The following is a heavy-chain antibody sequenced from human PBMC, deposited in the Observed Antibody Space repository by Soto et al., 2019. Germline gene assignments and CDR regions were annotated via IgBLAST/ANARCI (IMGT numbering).Heavy chain of an antibody. CDR3: ARGLNGYLHYFDY. V-gene: IGHV1-3*01. J-gene: IGHJ4*02. Sequence: GASVKVSCKAFGYTFTSYAIHWVRQAPGQRLEWMGWINAGNGNTKYSQKFQGRVTITRDTSASTAYMELSSLRSEDTAVYYCARGLNGYLHYFDYWGQGTPVTVSS. CDR2: INAGNGNT. D-gene: IGHD5-18*01. CDR1: GYTFTSYA.